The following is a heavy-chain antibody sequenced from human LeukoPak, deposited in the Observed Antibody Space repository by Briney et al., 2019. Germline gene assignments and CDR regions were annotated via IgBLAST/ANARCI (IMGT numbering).Heavy chain of an antibody. V-gene: IGHV2-70*16. D-gene: IGHD6-19*01. J-gene: IGHJ4*02. Sequence: TLSLTCTVSGGSISSSSYYWGWIRQPPGKALEWLARIDWDDDKFYSTSLKTRLTISKDTSKNQVVLTMTNMDPVDTATYYCARIIYSSGWYVDYWGQGTLVTVSS. CDR1: GGSISSSSYY. CDR3: ARIIYSSGWYVDY. CDR2: IDWDDDK.